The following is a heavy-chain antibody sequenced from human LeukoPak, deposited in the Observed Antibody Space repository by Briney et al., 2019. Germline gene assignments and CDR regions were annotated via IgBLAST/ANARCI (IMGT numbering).Heavy chain of an antibody. J-gene: IGHJ4*02. Sequence: GGSLRLSCAASGFTFSTYAMTWVRQAPGKGLEWVSGINSNGDEIYYADSVRGRFTISRDNSNNALYLQIDSLRAEDTAVYYCANWIGSSSRDYWGQGTPVTVSS. D-gene: IGHD6-6*01. CDR1: GFTFSTYA. CDR3: ANWIGSSSRDY. V-gene: IGHV3-23*01. CDR2: INSNGDEI.